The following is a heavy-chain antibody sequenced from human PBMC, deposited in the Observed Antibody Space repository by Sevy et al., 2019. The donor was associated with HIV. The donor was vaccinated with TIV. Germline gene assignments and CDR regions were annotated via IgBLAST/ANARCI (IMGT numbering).Heavy chain of an antibody. CDR3: VRDERAIASHFDY. D-gene: IGHD2-21*01. V-gene: IGHV3-48*02. Sequence: GGSLRLSCEASGFTLSSYTMNWVRLSPEKGLEWVATFDRTDITHYADSVIGRFIISRDTAKNSLFLQMNSLRDDDTAMYFYVRDERAIASHFDYWGRGTLVTVSS. CDR2: FDRTDIT. J-gene: IGHJ4*02. CDR1: GFTLSSYT.